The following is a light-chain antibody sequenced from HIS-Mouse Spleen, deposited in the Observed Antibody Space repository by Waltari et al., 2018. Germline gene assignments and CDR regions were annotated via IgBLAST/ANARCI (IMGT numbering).Light chain of an antibody. CDR3: CSYAGSSTWV. CDR1: SSDVGSYNL. J-gene: IGLJ3*02. V-gene: IGLV2-23*01. CDR2: EGS. Sequence: QSALTQPASVSGSPGQSITISCTGTSSDVGSYNLVSWYQQHPGKAPKLLIYEGSKRHSGVSNRFSGSKSGNTASLTISGLQADDEADYYCCSYAGSSTWVFGGGTKLTVL.